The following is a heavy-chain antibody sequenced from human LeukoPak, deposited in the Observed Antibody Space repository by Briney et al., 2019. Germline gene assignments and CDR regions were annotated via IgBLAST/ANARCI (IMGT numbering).Heavy chain of an antibody. D-gene: IGHD4-17*01. CDR1: GFTFRNFA. V-gene: IGHV3-23*01. CDR2: ISDDSSKT. CDR3: AKEGPDYGDYRSGDYFDF. J-gene: IGHJ4*02. Sequence: GGSLRLSCAASGFTFRNFAMGWVRQAPGKGLECVSAISDDSSKTSYADSVKGRFTISRDYSKNTLYLQMNSLRAEDAAVYYCAKEGPDYGDYRSGDYFDFWGQRTLVTVSS.